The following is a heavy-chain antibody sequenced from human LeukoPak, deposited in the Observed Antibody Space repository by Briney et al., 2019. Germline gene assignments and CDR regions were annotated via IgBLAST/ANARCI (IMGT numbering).Heavy chain of an antibody. CDR3: ARVLTGYYPAYYYYMDV. V-gene: IGHV3-9*01. Sequence: PGRSLRLSCAASGFTFDDYAMHWVRQAPGKGLEWVSGISWNSGRIGYADSVKGRFTISRDNAKNSLYLQMNSLRAEDTAVYYCARVLTGYYPAYYYYMDVWGKGTTVTISS. CDR2: ISWNSGRI. D-gene: IGHD3-9*01. J-gene: IGHJ6*03. CDR1: GFTFDDYA.